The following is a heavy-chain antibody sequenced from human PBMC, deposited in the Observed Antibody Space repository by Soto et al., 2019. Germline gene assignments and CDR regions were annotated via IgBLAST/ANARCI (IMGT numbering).Heavy chain of an antibody. V-gene: IGHV4-59*01. Sequence: QVQLQESGPGLVKPSETLSLTCTVSGGSISRYYWHWIRQPPGKGLEWIGYIYYSGSTNYNPSLKTRVTISVDTSKNHFSLNLSSVTAADTAVYYCAIDPGSGRYYGWFDPWGQGTLVTVSS. CDR2: IYYSGST. J-gene: IGHJ5*02. CDR1: GGSISRYY. CDR3: AIDPGSGRYYGWFDP. D-gene: IGHD3-10*01.